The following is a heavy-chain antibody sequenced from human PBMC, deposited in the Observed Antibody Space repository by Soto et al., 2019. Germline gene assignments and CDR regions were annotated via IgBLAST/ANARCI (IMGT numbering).Heavy chain of an antibody. Sequence: SETLSLTCAVYGGSFSGYYWSWIRQPPGKGLEWIGEINHSGSTNYNPSLKSRVTISVDTSKNQLSLKLSSVTAADTAVYYCARGEVYVWGSYRKYWFDPWGQGTLVTVSS. CDR1: GGSFSGYY. J-gene: IGHJ5*02. CDR3: ARGEVYVWGSYRKYWFDP. V-gene: IGHV4-34*01. CDR2: INHSGST. D-gene: IGHD3-16*02.